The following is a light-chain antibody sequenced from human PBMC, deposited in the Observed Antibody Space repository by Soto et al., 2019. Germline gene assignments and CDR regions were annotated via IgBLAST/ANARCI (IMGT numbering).Light chain of an antibody. J-gene: IGLJ1*01. V-gene: IGLV2-8*01. CDR3: SSYAGTNNVYV. Sequence: QSVLTQPPSASGSPGHSVTISCTGTSSDVGGYNYVSWYQQHPGKAPKLMIYEVSKRPSGVPGRFSGSKSRNTASLTVSGLQGEDEADYCCSSYAGTNNVYVFGTGTKVTV. CDR2: EVS. CDR1: SSDVGGYNY.